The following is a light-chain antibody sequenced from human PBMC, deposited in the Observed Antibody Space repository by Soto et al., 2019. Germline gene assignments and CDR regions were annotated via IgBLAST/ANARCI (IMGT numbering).Light chain of an antibody. V-gene: IGKV3-15*01. CDR2: GAS. J-gene: IGKJ1*01. Sequence: EVVMTQSPDTLSVSPGERATLSCRASQSVGSNLAWYQQKPGQAPRLLIHGASIRATGLPPRFSGSGSGTEFTLTISSLQSEDFAVYYCQHYNNWPPWTFGQGTKVEIK. CDR1: QSVGSN. CDR3: QHYNNWPPWT.